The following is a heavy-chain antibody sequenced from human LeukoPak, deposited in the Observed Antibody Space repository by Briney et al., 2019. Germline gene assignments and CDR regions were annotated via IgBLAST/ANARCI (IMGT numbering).Heavy chain of an antibody. V-gene: IGHV1-2*04. CDR1: GYTFTGYY. CDR3: ARDMGDPRHYYYGMDV. Sequence: ASVKVSCKASGYTFTGYYMHWVRQAPGQGLEWMGWINPNSGGTNYAQKFQGWVTMTRDTSISTAYMELSRLRSDDTAVYYCARDMGDPRHYYYGMDVWGQGTTVTVSS. CDR2: INPNSGGT. J-gene: IGHJ6*02. D-gene: IGHD3-16*01.